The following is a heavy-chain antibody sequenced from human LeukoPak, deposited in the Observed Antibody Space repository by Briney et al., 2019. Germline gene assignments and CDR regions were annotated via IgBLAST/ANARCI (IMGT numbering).Heavy chain of an antibody. J-gene: IGHJ5*02. CDR2: INVYNGKT. Sequence: ASVKVSCKISDHTFSSDGFTWVRQAPGKGLEWMGWINVYNGKTDYAHKFQGRVTMTTETSTNTAYMDLRSLRSDDTALYYCARHVWYSGGKDTGSFDPWGQGTLVTVSS. V-gene: IGHV1-18*01. CDR3: ARHVWYSGGKDTGSFDP. D-gene: IGHD6-19*01. CDR1: DHTFSSDG.